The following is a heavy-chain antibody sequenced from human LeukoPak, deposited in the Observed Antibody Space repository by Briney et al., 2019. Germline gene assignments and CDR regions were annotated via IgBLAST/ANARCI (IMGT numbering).Heavy chain of an antibody. V-gene: IGHV3-23*01. CDR1: GFTFNSYA. CDR3: TREGDFDY. Sequence: GGSLRLSCAASGFTFNSYAMSWVRQAPGKGLEWVSGISGSGVSTYYADSVKGRFTISRDNSKNTLYLQMDSLRPEDTAMYYCTREGDFDYWGQGTLVTVSS. D-gene: IGHD1-26*01. CDR2: ISGSGVST. J-gene: IGHJ4*02.